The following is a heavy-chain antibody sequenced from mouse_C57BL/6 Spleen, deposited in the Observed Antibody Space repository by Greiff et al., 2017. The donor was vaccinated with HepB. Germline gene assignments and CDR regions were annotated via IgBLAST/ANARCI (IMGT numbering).Heavy chain of an antibody. Sequence: EVKVVESGEGLVKPGGSLKLSCAASGFTFSSYAMSWVRQTPEKRLEWVAYISSGGDYIYYADTVKGRFTISRDNARNTLYLQMSSLKSEDTAMYYCTRGGDGSSYYFDYWGQGTTLTVSS. J-gene: IGHJ2*01. D-gene: IGHD1-1*01. V-gene: IGHV5-9-1*02. CDR3: TRGGDGSSYYFDY. CDR1: GFTFSSYA. CDR2: ISSGGDYI.